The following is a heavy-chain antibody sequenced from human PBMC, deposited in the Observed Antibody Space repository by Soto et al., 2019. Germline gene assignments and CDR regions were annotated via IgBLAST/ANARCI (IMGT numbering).Heavy chain of an antibody. J-gene: IGHJ4*02. Sequence: PGGSLRLSCAASGFTFSNAWMNWVRQAPGKGLEWVGRIKSKTDGGTTDYAAPVKGRFTISRDDSKNTLYLQMNSLKTEDTAVYYCTTDPAPHYYDSSGYYYVFDYWGQGTLVTVSS. D-gene: IGHD3-22*01. CDR1: GFTFSNAW. V-gene: IGHV3-15*07. CDR3: TTDPAPHYYDSSGYYYVFDY. CDR2: IKSKTDGGTT.